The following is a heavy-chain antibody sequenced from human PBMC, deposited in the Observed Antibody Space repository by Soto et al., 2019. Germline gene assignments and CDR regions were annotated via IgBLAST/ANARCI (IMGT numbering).Heavy chain of an antibody. D-gene: IGHD3-3*01. J-gene: IGHJ6*02. Sequence: QVQLVESGGGVVQPGRSLSVSGAASGFIFSNYGMHWVRQAPGKGLEWVALTSYDGSSKWYADSVKGRFTISIDNSKNTLYLQMTSLRAEDTAVYYCAKDYAFWSAPAFDGMAVWRQGTTVTVAS. CDR2: TSYDGSSK. CDR1: GFIFSNYG. V-gene: IGHV3-30*18. CDR3: AKDYAFWSAPAFDGMAV.